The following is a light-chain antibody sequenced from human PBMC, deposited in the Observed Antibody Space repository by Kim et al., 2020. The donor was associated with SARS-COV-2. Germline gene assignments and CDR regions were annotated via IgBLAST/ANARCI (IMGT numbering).Light chain of an antibody. CDR1: QSLLHINGYNY. Sequence: PASISCRSSQSLLHINGYNYLDWYLQKPGQSPQLLIYLGSNRASGVPDRFSGSGSGTDFTLKISRVEAEDVGVYYCMQALQTPITFGQGTRLEIK. V-gene: IGKV2-28*01. CDR2: LGS. CDR3: MQALQTPIT. J-gene: IGKJ5*01.